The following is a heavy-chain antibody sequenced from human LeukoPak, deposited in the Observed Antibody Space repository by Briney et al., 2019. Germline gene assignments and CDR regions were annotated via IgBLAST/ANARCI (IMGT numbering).Heavy chain of an antibody. CDR3: ARGGVTAPFRFDP. CDR2: IYYSGST. V-gene: IGHV4-59*01. J-gene: IGHJ5*02. Sequence: SETLSLTCTVSGGSISSYYWSWIRQPPGKGLEWIGYIYYSGSTNYNPSLKSRVTISVDTSKNQFSLKLSSVTAADTAVYYCARGGVTAPFRFDPWGQGTLVTVSS. CDR1: GGSISSYY. D-gene: IGHD2-21*02.